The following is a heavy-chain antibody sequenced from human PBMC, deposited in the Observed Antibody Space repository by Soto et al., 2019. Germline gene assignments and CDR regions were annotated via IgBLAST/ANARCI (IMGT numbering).Heavy chain of an antibody. CDR3: AGVGIVVVPAASYGMDV. D-gene: IGHD2-2*01. V-gene: IGHV1-2*02. CDR1: CSTFTSYG. Sequence: SVNVSCKTSCSTFTSYGFSWVRQAPGQGLEWMGWINPNSGGTNYAQKFQGRVTMTRDTSISTAYMEPSRLRSDDTAVYYCAGVGIVVVPAASYGMDVWG. CDR2: INPNSGGT. J-gene: IGHJ6*02.